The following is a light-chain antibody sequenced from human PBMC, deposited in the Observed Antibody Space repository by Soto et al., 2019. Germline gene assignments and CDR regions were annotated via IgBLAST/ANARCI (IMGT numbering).Light chain of an antibody. Sequence: QLVLTQPTSMSGAPGQRVTISCTGSSSDIGAGYDVHWYQQFPGTAPKLLINSNINRPSGVPDRFSGSKSGTSASLAITGLHAEEEADYYCQSCDCSLGGSKGVFGGGTKLTVL. CDR3: QSCDCSLGGSKGV. CDR2: SNI. J-gene: IGLJ3*02. CDR1: SSDIGAGYD. V-gene: IGLV1-40*01.